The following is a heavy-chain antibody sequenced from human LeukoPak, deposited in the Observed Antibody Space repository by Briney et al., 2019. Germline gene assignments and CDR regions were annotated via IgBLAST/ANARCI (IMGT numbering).Heavy chain of an antibody. D-gene: IGHD3-22*01. CDR3: ARDNPPYPGYYDSSGYCFDY. CDR2: ISSSSSYI. V-gene: IGHV3-21*01. J-gene: IGHJ4*02. Sequence: PGGSLRLSCAASGFTFSSYSMNWVRQAPGKGLEWVSSISSSSSYIYYADSVKGRFTISRDNAKNSLYLQMNSLRAEDTAVYYCARDNPPYPGYYDSSGYCFDYWGQGTLVTVSS. CDR1: GFTFSSYS.